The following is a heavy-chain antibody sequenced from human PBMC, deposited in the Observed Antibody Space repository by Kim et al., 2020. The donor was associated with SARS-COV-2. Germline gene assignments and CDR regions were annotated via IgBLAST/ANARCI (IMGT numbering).Heavy chain of an antibody. D-gene: IGHD3-22*01. CDR3: ARDNKVYYYDSSGYYPGVSYYGVDV. Sequence: SETLSLTCTVSGGSISSGSYYWSWIRQPAGKGLEWIGRIYTSGSTNYNPSLKSRATISVDTSKNQFSLKLSSVTAADTAVYYCARDNKVYYYDSSGYYPGVSYYGVDVWGPGTTLTVSS. V-gene: IGHV4-61*02. CDR1: GGSISSGSYY. CDR2: IYTSGST. J-gene: IGHJ6*02.